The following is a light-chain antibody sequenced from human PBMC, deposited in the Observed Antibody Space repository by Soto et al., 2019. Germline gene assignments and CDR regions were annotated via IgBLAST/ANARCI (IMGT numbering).Light chain of an antibody. CDR1: QSVSSSY. Sequence: EIVLTHSPGTLSLSPGERATLSCSASQSVSSSYLAWYQQKPGQAPRLLIYGASSRATGIPDRFSGSGSGTDFTLTISRLEPEDFAVYYCQQYGGSPPITFGQGTRLEIK. V-gene: IGKV3-20*01. CDR3: QQYGGSPPIT. CDR2: GAS. J-gene: IGKJ5*01.